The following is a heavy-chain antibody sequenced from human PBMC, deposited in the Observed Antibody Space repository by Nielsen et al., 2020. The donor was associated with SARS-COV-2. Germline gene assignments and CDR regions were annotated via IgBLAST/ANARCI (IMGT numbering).Heavy chain of an antibody. CDR1: GFTFSSYA. V-gene: IGHV3-23*01. J-gene: IGHJ6*03. D-gene: IGHD6-13*01. CDR3: AKGVGSSWENYYYYYMDV. Sequence: GESLTISCAASGFTFSSYAMSWVRQAPGKGLEWVSAISGSGGSTYYADSVKGRFTISRDNSKNTLYLQMNSLRAEDTAVYYCAKGVGSSWENYYYYYMDVWGKGTTVTVSS. CDR2: ISGSGGST.